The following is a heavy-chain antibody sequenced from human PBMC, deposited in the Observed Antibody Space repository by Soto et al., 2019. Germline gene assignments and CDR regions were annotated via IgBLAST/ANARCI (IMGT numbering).Heavy chain of an antibody. J-gene: IGHJ6*03. V-gene: IGHV1-2*06. D-gene: IGHD5-12*01. Sequence: QVQLVQSGAEVKKPGASVTVSCKASGYTFSDYYLHWVRQAPGQGPEWMGRINPNSGDTKFAQKFQGRVHKARDKAVRNTFQELKLFKTEEHAVDYRGRERGGATATLDYYYFYMDVWGKGTTVTVSS. CDR1: GYTFSDYY. CDR2: INPNSGDT. CDR3: GRERGGATATLDYYYFYMDV.